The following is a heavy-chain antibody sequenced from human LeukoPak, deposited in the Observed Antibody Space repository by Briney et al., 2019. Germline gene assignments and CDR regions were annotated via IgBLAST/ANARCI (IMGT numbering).Heavy chain of an antibody. D-gene: IGHD3-10*01. V-gene: IGHV3-7*01. CDR3: ARDFEDSGSYYTLSLVRYGMDV. CDR1: GFTFSSYW. CDR2: IKQDGSEK. J-gene: IGHJ6*02. Sequence: GGSLRLSCAASGFTFSSYWMSWVRQAPGKGREWVANIKQDGSEKYYVDSVKGRFTISRDNAKNSLYLQMNSLRAEDTAVYYCARDFEDSGSYYTLSLVRYGMDVWGQGTTVTVSS.